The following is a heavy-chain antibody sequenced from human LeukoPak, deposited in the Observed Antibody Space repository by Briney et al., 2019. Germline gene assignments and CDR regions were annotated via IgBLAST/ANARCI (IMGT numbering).Heavy chain of an antibody. CDR1: GGSISSYY. Sequence: SETLSLTCTVSGGSISSYYWSWIRQPAGKGLEWIGRIYTSGSTNYNPSLKSRVTTSVDTSKNQFSLKLSSVTAADTAVYYCARDSPNIVVVPDAFDIWGQGTMVTVSS. J-gene: IGHJ3*02. CDR3: ARDSPNIVVVPDAFDI. V-gene: IGHV4-4*07. D-gene: IGHD2-2*01. CDR2: IYTSGST.